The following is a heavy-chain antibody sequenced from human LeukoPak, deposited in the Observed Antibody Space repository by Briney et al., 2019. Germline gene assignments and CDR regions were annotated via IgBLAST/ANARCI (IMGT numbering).Heavy chain of an antibody. Sequence: PGGSLRLSCADSGFSFSSYSRNWVRQAPGKGLDWVASISSSSKYIYYADSVKGRFTISRDNAKNSLYLQMNSLTGEDTAVYYCARSPQVTGSPADYWGQGTLVTVSS. D-gene: IGHD1-20*01. CDR1: GFSFSSYS. J-gene: IGHJ4*02. CDR2: ISSSSKYI. CDR3: ARSPQVTGSPADY. V-gene: IGHV3-21*01.